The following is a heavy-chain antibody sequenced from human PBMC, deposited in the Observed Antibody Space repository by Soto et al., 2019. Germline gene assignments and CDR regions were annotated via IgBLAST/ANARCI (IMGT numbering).Heavy chain of an antibody. CDR3: DTRMTTAPF. Sequence: EVRLVQSGGGLVQPGGSLRLSCAASLFIVSDNYMSWVRQAPGKGLEWVSLIYSGGGTDYAESVKGRFTISRDNAKNTLYLQMNSLKAEDTGIYDCDTRMTTAPFWSQGTVVTVSS. V-gene: IGHV3-66*01. CDR2: IYSGGGT. J-gene: IGHJ4*02. CDR1: LFIVSDNY. D-gene: IGHD4-17*01.